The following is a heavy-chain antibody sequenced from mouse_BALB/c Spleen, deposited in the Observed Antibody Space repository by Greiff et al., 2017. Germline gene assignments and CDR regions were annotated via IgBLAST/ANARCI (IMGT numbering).Heavy chain of an antibody. CDR2: ISSGGSYT. V-gene: IGHV5-6*01. CDR1: GFTFSSYG. D-gene: IGHD2-10*02. Sequence: EVNVVESGGDLVKPGGSLKLSCAASGFTFSSYGMSWVRQTPDKRLEWVANISSGGSYTYYPDSVKGRFTISRDNAKNTLYLQMSSLKSEDTAMYYCARPLYGFAYWGQGTLVTVSA. CDR3: ARPLYGFAY. J-gene: IGHJ3*01.